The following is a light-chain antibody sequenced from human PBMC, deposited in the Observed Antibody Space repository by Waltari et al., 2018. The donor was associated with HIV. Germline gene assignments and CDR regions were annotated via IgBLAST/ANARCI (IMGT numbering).Light chain of an antibody. CDR1: SSNIGSKY. CDR2: RNN. CDR3: ATWDDSLNDYV. Sequence: QSVLTQPPSASGTPGQRVTISCSGSSSNIGSKYVYWYQQLPGTAPKLLIHRNNQRPSGVSDRFSGSKSGTSASLAISGLQSEDEADYFCATWDDSLNDYVFGTVTKVTVL. J-gene: IGLJ1*01. V-gene: IGLV1-47*01.